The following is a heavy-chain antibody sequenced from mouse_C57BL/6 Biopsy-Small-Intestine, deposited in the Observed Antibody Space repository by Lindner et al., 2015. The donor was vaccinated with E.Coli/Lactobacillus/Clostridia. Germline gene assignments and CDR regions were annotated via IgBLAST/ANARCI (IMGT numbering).Heavy chain of an antibody. CDR3: ARHSIYFGNYFDY. J-gene: IGHJ2*01. D-gene: IGHD1-1*02. Sequence: VQLQESGGDLVKPGGSLKHSCAASGFTFSSYGMSWVRQTPDKRLEWVATISSGGTYTYYPDSVKGRFTISRDNAKNTLYLQMSSLKSEDTAMYYCARHSIYFGNYFDYWGQGTTLTVSS. CDR2: ISSGGTYT. CDR1: GFTFSSYG. V-gene: IGHV5-6*01.